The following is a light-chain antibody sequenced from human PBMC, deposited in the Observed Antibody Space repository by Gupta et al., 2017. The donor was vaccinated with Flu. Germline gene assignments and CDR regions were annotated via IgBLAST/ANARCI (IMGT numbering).Light chain of an antibody. J-gene: IGKJ4*01. Sequence: EVVLRQSPATLSLSPGERATLSCRASQNVNNYLAWYQQKPGQAPRLLIYDASNRATGVPARFSGSGSGTDFTLTSSRLDPEDFAVYYCQQRSNWLTFGGGTKVEIK. CDR2: DAS. V-gene: IGKV3-11*01. CDR3: QQRSNWLT. CDR1: QNVNNY.